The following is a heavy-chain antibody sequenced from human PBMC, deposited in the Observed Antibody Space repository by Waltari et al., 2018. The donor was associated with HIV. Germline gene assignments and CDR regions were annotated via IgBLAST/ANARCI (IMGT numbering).Heavy chain of an antibody. CDR3: ARDRYPIHDYSLDV. D-gene: IGHD2-21*01. CDR1: GFVFTSYY. V-gene: IGHV1-46*01. J-gene: IGHJ6*02. Sequence: VRLAQSGPEVKEPGSSVIVSCKTAGFVFTSYYIHWVLQGPGPGLEWMGTIDPSAATTGFANRFRDRIKRTRDVSTRTAYMEMTRLTFGDTAIYYCARDRYPIHDYSLDVWGQGTTVVVS. CDR2: IDPSAATT.